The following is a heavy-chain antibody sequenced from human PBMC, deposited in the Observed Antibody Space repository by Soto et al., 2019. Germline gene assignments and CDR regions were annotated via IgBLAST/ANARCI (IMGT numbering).Heavy chain of an antibody. V-gene: IGHV1-3*01. D-gene: IGHD6-6*01. CDR3: ARGTFRIAAFHNWFDP. CDR1: GYTFTSYA. J-gene: IGHJ5*02. CDR2: INAGNGNT. Sequence: ASVKVSCKASGYTFTSYAMHWVRQAPGQRLEWMGWINAGNGNTKYSQKFQGRVTITRDTSASTAYMELSSLTSEDTAVYYCARGTFRIAAFHNWFDPWGQGTLVTVSS.